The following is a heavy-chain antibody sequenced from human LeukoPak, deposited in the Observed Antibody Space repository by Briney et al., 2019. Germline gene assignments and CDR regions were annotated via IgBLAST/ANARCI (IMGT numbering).Heavy chain of an antibody. CDR1: GFTFSRYN. Sequence: GGSLKLSCAASGFTFSRYNMVWVRQAPGKGLEWISYVSSTLYSTFYTDSVKGRFTISRDNAKNSLFLQMNGLRAEDTAVYYCARSRLTSFDYWGQGTLVAVSS. J-gene: IGHJ4*02. V-gene: IGHV3-48*01. CDR2: VSSTLYST. CDR3: ARSRLTSFDY.